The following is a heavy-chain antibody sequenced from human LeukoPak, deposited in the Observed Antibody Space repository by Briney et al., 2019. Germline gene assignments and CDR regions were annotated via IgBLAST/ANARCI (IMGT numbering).Heavy chain of an antibody. CDR3: ATARFSGYYFEVRSSGSYYFDY. J-gene: IGHJ4*02. D-gene: IGHD3-22*01. V-gene: IGHV4-31*11. CDR2: IYYSGST. Sequence: SETLSLTCAVYGGSFSGYYWSWIRQHPGKGLEWIGYIYYSGSTYYNPSLKSRVTISVDTSKNQFSLKLSSVTAADTAVYYCATARFSGYYFEVRSSGSYYFDYWGQGTLVTVSS. CDR1: GGSFSGYY.